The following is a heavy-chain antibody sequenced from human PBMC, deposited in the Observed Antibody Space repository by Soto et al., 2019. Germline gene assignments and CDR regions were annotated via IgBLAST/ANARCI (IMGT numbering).Heavy chain of an antibody. D-gene: IGHD3-9*01. CDR3: AKDQDDYDILTGGLFDY. CDR2: ISGSGGST. J-gene: IGHJ4*02. V-gene: IGHV3-23*01. CDR1: GFTFSSYA. Sequence: EVQLLESGGGLVQPGGSLRLSCAASGFTFSSYAMSWVRQAPGKGLEWVSAISGSGGSTYYADSVKGRFTISRDNSKNTLYLQMNSLRAEDTAVYYCAKDQDDYDILTGGLFDYWGQGTLVTVSS.